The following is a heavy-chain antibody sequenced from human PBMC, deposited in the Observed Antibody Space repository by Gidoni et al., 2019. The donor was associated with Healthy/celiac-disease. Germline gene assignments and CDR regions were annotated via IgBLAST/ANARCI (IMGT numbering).Heavy chain of an antibody. J-gene: IGHJ5*02. V-gene: IGHV4-4*07. Sequence: QVQLQESGPGLVKPSETLSLTCTVSGGSISSYRWSWIRQPAGKGLEWIGRIYTSGSTNYNPSLKSRVTMSVDTSKNQFSLKLSSVTAADTAVYYCARVGWSSGSYYRNWFDPRGQGTLVTVSS. D-gene: IGHD3-10*01. CDR1: GGSISSYR. CDR2: IYTSGST. CDR3: ARVGWSSGSYYRNWFDP.